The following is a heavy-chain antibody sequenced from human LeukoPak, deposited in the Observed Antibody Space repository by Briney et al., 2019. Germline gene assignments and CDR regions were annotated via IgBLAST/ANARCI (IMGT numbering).Heavy chain of an antibody. CDR1: GFTFSSYA. CDR3: AKGAEIDL. V-gene: IGHV3-23*01. CDR2: VTGPGDTT. D-gene: IGHD3-16*01. J-gene: IGHJ5*02. Sequence: GGSLRLSCAASGFTFSSYAMSWVRQAPGKGLEWVSAVTGPGDTTYYADSVKGRFFMSREDSKTTVYLQMNSLRAEDTAMYYCAKGAEIDLWGQGTLVTVSS.